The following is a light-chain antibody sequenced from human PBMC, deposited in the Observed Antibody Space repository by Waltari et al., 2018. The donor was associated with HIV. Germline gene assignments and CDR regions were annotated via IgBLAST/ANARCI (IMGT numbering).Light chain of an antibody. Sequence: EIVLTQSPGTLSLSPGERATLSCRASQSVSSSYLVWYQQKPGQAPRLLIYGASSRATGIPDRFSGSVSGTDFTLTISRLEPEDFAVYYCQQYGSSLPFGQGTKLEIK. CDR3: QQYGSSLP. CDR2: GAS. J-gene: IGKJ2*01. CDR1: QSVSSSY. V-gene: IGKV3-20*01.